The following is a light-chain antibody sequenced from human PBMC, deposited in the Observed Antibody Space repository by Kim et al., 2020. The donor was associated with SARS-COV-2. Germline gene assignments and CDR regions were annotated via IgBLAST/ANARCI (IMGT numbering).Light chain of an antibody. J-gene: IGLJ7*01. Sequence: QSALTQPASMSGSPGQSITLSCTGTSSDIGGYDYVTWYQQHPGKAPKLMIYDATKRTSGVSVRFSGSKSGNTASLTISGLQTEDEGDSYCSSFTVATSFVFGAGTQLTVL. CDR1: SSDIGGYDY. CDR2: DAT. V-gene: IGLV2-14*03. CDR3: SSFTVATSFV.